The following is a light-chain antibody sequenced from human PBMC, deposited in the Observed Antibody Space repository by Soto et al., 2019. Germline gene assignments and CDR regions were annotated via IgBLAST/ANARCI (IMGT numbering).Light chain of an antibody. J-gene: IGKJ2*01. Sequence: DIQMTQSPSTLSASVGDRVTITCRASRTISSWLAWYQQRPGKAPKLLIYDGSNLETGVPSRFSGSRSGTEFTLTISSLQRDDAATYSCQQYNGFSTFAQGTYVDIK. CDR2: DGS. CDR3: QQYNGFST. CDR1: RTISSW. V-gene: IGKV1-5*01.